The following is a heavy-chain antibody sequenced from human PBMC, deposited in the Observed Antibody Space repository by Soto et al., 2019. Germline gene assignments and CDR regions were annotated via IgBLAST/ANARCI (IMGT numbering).Heavy chain of an antibody. Sequence: GASVKVSCKASGYTFTSYAMHWVRQAPGQRLEWMGWINAGNGNTKYSQKFQGRVTITRDTSASTAYMELSSLRSEDTAVYYCARDSRGSYYDAFDIWGQGTMVTVS. CDR1: GYTFTSYA. V-gene: IGHV1-3*01. CDR2: INAGNGNT. J-gene: IGHJ3*02. D-gene: IGHD1-26*01. CDR3: ARDSRGSYYDAFDI.